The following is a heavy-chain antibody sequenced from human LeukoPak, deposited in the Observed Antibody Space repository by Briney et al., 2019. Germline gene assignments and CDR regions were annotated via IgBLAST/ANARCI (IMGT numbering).Heavy chain of an antibody. CDR2: MHYSGNT. V-gene: IGHV4-59*11. Sequence: TSETLSLTCTVSGGSISGHYWSWIRQSPGKGLEWIGFMHYSGNTNSNPSLRRRVTISMDTSKNHFSLTMSSVTAADTDVYYCARDSPFEWDVFGDSFDIWGQGTVVTVSS. J-gene: IGHJ3*02. D-gene: IGHD1-26*01. CDR1: GGSISGHY. CDR3: ARDSPFEWDVFGDSFDI.